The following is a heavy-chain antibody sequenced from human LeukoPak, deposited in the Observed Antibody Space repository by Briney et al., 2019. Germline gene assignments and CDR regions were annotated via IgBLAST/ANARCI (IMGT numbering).Heavy chain of an antibody. V-gene: IGHV4-59*01. CDR1: GGSISSYY. D-gene: IGHD3-3*01. CDR3: ARSFPSDFWSGYYPLYFDY. J-gene: IGHJ4*02. CDR2: IYYSGST. Sequence: PSETLSLTCTVSGGSISSYYWSWIRQPPGKGLEWIGYIYYSGSTNYNPSLKSRVTISVDTSKNQFSLKLSSVTAADTAVYYCARSFPSDFWSGYYPLYFDYWGQGTLVTVSS.